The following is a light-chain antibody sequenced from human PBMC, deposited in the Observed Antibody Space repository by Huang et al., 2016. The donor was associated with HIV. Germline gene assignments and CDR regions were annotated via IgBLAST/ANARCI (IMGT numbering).Light chain of an antibody. V-gene: IGKV4-1*01. CDR3: QQYFSIPT. CDR1: QRLLYTPNNKTY. J-gene: IGKJ1*01. Sequence: DIVMTQSPDSVTVSLGERATINCKSSQRLLYTPNNKTYLAWYQQKPRQPPKLLIHWASTREAGVPERFRGGGSATTFSLTSDNLQPEDVGLYYWQQYFSIPTFGPGTRV. CDR2: WAS.